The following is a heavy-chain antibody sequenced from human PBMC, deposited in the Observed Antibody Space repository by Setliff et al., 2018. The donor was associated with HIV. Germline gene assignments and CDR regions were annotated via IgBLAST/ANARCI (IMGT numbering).Heavy chain of an antibody. D-gene: IGHD4-17*01. J-gene: IGHJ4*02. V-gene: IGHV4-59*03. CDR1: GGSISSYY. Sequence: KPSETLSLTCTVSGGSISSYYWSVFRQPPGKGLEWIGYIYYSGSSNYNPSLKSRVTISVDTSNNQFSLKLSSVTAADTAVYYCAGGDLYGDYAFSYWGQGTLVTVS. CDR3: AGGDLYGDYAFSY. CDR2: IYYSGSS.